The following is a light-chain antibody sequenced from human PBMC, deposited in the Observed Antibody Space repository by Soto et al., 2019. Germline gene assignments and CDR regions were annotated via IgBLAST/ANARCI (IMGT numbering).Light chain of an antibody. V-gene: IGLV1-40*01. Sequence: QSVLTQPPSVSGAPGQRVTISCTGSSSNIGAGYDVHWYQQFPGTAPKLLIYGNSNRPSGVPDRFSGSKSGTSASLAITGLQAEDEADYYCQSSDSSLSGVVFGGGTKPPS. CDR2: GNS. CDR3: QSSDSSLSGVV. J-gene: IGLJ2*01. CDR1: SSNIGAGYD.